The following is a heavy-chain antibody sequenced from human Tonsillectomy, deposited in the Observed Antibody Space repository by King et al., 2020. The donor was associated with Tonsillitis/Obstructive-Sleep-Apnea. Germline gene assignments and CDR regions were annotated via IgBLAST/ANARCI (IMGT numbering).Heavy chain of an antibody. CDR1: GFTFGDYA. CDR3: IRDTDGDYNF. CDR2: IRSKAYGGTT. D-gene: IGHD4-17*01. V-gene: IGHV3-49*04. Sequence: QLVQSGGGLVQPGRSLRLSCTASGFTFGDYAMSWVRQAPGKGLEWVGFIRSKAYGGTTEYAASVKGRFTISRDDSKSIAYLQMNSLKTEDTAFYYCIRDTDGDYNFWGQGTLVTVSS. J-gene: IGHJ4*02.